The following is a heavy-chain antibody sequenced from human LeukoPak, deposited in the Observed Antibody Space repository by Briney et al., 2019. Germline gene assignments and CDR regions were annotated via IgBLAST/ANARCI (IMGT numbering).Heavy chain of an antibody. D-gene: IGHD3-22*01. J-gene: IGHJ4*02. CDR3: AKYVSYYYDSRGYYPPQGYFDY. CDR2: ISRSSSYI. Sequence: KSGGSLRLSCAASGFTFSTYSMNWVRQAPGKGLEWVSSISRSSSYIYYADSVKGRFTISRDNAKNSLYLQMNSLRAEDTAVYYCAKYVSYYYDSRGYYPPQGYFDYWGQGTLVTVSS. V-gene: IGHV3-21*04. CDR1: GFTFSTYS.